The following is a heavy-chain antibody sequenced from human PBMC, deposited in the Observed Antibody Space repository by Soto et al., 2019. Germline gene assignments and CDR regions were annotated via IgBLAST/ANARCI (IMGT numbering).Heavy chain of an antibody. Sequence: TLSLTCPFSGGSISSGGYYWRWIRQHPGKGLEWIGYIYYSGSTYYNPSLKSRVTISVDTSKNQFSLKLSSVTAADTAVYYCASSYYDSSGYYPYWGQGTLVAVS. V-gene: IGHV4-31*03. CDR2: IYYSGST. J-gene: IGHJ4*02. D-gene: IGHD3-22*01. CDR1: GGSISSGGYY. CDR3: ASSYYDSSGYYPY.